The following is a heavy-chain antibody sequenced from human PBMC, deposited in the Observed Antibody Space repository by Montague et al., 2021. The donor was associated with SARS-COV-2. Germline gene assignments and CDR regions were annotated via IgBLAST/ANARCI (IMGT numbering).Heavy chain of an antibody. CDR2: IYTSGST. V-gene: IGHV4-4*07. D-gene: IGHD3-10*01. Sequence: LRLSCAASGFTFSSYWMSWVRQPAGKGLEWIGRIYTSGSTNYNPSLKSRVTISVDTSKNQFSLKLSSVTAADTAVYYCARDLAPYYGSGSYYNPIDAFDIWGQGTMVTVSS. CDR3: ARDLAPYYGSGSYYNPIDAFDI. J-gene: IGHJ3*02. CDR1: GFTFSSYW.